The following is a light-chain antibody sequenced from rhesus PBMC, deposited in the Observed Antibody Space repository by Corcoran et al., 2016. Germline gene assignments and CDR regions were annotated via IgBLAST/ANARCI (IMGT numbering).Light chain of an antibody. CDR3: QHSYGTPFT. V-gene: IGKV1-74*01. J-gene: IGKJ3*01. CDR1: ENVHSY. Sequence: DIQMTQSPSSLSASVGDRVTITCRASENVHSYLHWYQRKPGKAPNLLIYQTSTLRGGVPPRCSGSGSGTDFTLTISNLQPEDFATYFCQHSYGTPFTFGPGTKLDLK. CDR2: QTS.